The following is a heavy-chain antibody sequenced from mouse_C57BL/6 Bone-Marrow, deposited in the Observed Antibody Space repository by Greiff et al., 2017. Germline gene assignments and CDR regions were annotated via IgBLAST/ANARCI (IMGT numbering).Heavy chain of an antibody. V-gene: IGHV3-6*01. CDR1: GYSITSCYY. J-gene: IGHJ2*01. CDR3: ARVDYPYYFDY. CDR2: ISYDGSN. D-gene: IGHD2-4*01. Sequence: EVQLVESGPGLVKPSQSLSLTCSVTGYSITSCYYWNWIRQFPGNKLEWMGYISYDGSNNYNPSLKNRISITRDTSKNQFFLKLISVTTEDTATYYCARVDYPYYFDYWGQGTTLTVSS.